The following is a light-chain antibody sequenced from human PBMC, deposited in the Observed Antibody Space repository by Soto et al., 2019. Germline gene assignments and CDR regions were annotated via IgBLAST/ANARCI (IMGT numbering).Light chain of an antibody. CDR2: SNA. V-gene: IGLV1-40*01. CDR3: QSYDSSLTTYV. J-gene: IGLJ1*01. CDR1: SSDIGAGHD. Sequence: QSVLTQPPSVSEAPGQRATISCTGTSSDIGAGHDVHWYQQLPGAAPKLLIYSNAIRPSGVPDRFSASKSGTSVSLAITGLRAEDEADYYCQSYDSSLTTYVFGTGTKLTVL.